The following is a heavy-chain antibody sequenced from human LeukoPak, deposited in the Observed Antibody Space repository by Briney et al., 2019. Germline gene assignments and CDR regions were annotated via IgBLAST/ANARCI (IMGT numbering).Heavy chain of an antibody. J-gene: IGHJ4*02. CDR2: IYWDDNK. CDR1: GFSLSTSGVG. CDR3: AHYGDYRFMYYFDH. Sequence: SGPMLVNPTQTLTLTCTFSGFSLSTSGVGVGWIRQPQGKALEWLALIYWDDNKPYSPSLKSRLTITKDTSKNQVVLTMTNMDPVDTATYYCAHYGDYRFMYYFDHWGQGTLVTVSS. V-gene: IGHV2-5*02. D-gene: IGHD4-17*01.